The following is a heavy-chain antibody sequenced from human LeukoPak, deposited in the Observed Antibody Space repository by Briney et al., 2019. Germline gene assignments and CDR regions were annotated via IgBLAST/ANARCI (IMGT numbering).Heavy chain of an antibody. J-gene: IGHJ4*02. V-gene: IGHV1-69*05. CDR3: ARDHCSGGSCYKR. CDR1: GGTFSSYA. Sequence: SVKVSCKASGGTFSSYAISWVRQAPGQGLEWMGEIIPILGTANYAQKFQGRVTITTDESTSTAYMELSSLRSEDTAVYYCARDHCSGGSCYKRWGQGTLVTVSS. CDR2: IIPILGTA. D-gene: IGHD2-15*01.